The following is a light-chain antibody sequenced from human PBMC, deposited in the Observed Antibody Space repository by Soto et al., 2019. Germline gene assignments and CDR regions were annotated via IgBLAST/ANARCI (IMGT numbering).Light chain of an antibody. CDR2: NNN. V-gene: IGLV1-44*01. CDR1: SSNIGSNT. J-gene: IGLJ3*02. Sequence: QSVLTQPPSASGTPGQRVTISCSGSSSNIGSNTVNWYQQLQGTAPKQLIYNNNQRPSGVPDRFSCSESGTSASLAISVLQSEDEADYYYASCDDSLSGSWVFGGGTQLTVL. CDR3: ASCDDSLSGSWV.